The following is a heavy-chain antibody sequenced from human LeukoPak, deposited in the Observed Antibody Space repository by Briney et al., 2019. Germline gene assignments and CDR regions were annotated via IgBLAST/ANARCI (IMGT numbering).Heavy chain of an antibody. Sequence: GGSLRLSCAASGFTFSSYGMHWVRQAPGKGLEWVAVIWYDGSNKYYADSVKGRFTISRDNSKNTLYLQMNSLRAEDTAVYYCARVRNYYDSSGYSRPGKYYGMDVWGQGTTVTVSS. CDR2: IWYDGSNK. D-gene: IGHD3-22*01. CDR1: GFTFSSYG. CDR3: ARVRNYYDSSGYSRPGKYYGMDV. J-gene: IGHJ6*02. V-gene: IGHV3-33*01.